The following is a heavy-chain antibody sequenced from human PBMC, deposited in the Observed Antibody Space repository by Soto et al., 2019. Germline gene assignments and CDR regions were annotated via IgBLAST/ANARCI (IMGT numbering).Heavy chain of an antibody. CDR3: ARQEQLSSYGMDV. CDR1: GYSFTSYW. D-gene: IGHD6-6*01. CDR2: VYPGDSDT. V-gene: IGHV5-51*01. J-gene: IGHJ6*02. Sequence: GESLKISCKGSGYSFTSYWIGWVRQMPGKGLEWMGIVYPGDSDTRYSPSFQGQVTISADKSISTAYLQWSSLKASDTAMYYCARQEQLSSYGMDVWGQGTTVTVSS.